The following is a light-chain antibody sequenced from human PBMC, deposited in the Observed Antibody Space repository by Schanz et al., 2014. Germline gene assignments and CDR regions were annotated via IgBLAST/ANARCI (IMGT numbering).Light chain of an antibody. CDR1: QSVLYSSNNENF. Sequence: DIVMTQSPDSLAVSLGERATINCKSSQSVLYSSNNENFLAWYQQKPGQPPKLLIDWASSRESGVPDRFSGSGSGTDFTLTISSLQAEDVAVYYCQQYNNWPRTFGQGTKVEIK. J-gene: IGKJ1*01. CDR3: QQYNNWPRT. V-gene: IGKV4-1*01. CDR2: WAS.